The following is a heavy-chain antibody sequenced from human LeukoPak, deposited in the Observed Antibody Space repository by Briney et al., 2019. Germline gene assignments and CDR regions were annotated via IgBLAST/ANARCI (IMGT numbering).Heavy chain of an antibody. Sequence: SETLSLTCTVSGGSLSSGSYYWGWVRQTAGTGLEWVEGIYTRGSTNYNPSLKSRVTISVDTSKNQFSLKLRSVTAADTAVYYCARGKSGYRYGDRFDYWGQGTLVTVSS. CDR2: IYTRGST. D-gene: IGHD5-18*01. CDR3: ARGKSGYRYGDRFDY. J-gene: IGHJ4*02. CDR1: GGSLSSGSYY. V-gene: IGHV4-61*02.